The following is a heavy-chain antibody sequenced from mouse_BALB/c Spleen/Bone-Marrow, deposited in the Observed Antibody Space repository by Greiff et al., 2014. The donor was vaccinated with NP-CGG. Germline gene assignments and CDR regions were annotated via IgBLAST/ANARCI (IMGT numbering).Heavy chain of an antibody. CDR1: GFNIKDTY. D-gene: IGHD1-1*01. CDR2: IDPADGIT. J-gene: IGHJ3*01. CDR3: ASYYYGSAWFAY. V-gene: IGHV14-3*02. Sequence: EVQLQQSGAELVKPGASVKLSCTASGFNIKDTYMHWVKQRPEQGLEWIGRIDPADGITKYDPKFQGKATITADTSSNTAYLQLSSLTSEDTAVYYCASYYYGSAWFAYWGQGTLATVSA.